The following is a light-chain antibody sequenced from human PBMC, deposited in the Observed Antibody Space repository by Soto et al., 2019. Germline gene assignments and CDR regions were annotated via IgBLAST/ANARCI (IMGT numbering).Light chain of an antibody. V-gene: IGKV4-1*01. CDR1: QSVFSNSNNKNC. J-gene: IGKJ1*01. CDR2: GAS. Sequence: IVMTQSPDSLAVSPGERATINCKSSQSVFSNSNNKNCLAWYQQKPGQAPRLLIYGASGRATGVPDRFSGSGSGTDFTLTISRLEPEDFAVYHCQQYGSSPWTFGQGTRWIS. CDR3: QQYGSSPWT.